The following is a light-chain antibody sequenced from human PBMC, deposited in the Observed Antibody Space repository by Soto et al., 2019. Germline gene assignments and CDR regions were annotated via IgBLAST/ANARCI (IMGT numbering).Light chain of an antibody. CDR2: DSN. Sequence: QSVLTQPPSVSAAPGQKVTISCSGSSSNIGNNYVSWYQQLPGTAPKLRIYDSNKRPSGIPDRFSGSKSGTSATLGITGLQTGDEADYYCGTWDSSLSAYVFGTGTKLTVL. V-gene: IGLV1-51*01. J-gene: IGLJ1*01. CDR1: SSNIGNNY. CDR3: GTWDSSLSAYV.